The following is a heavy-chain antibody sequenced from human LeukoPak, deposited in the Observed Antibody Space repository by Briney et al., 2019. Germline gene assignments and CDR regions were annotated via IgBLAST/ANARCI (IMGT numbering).Heavy chain of an antibody. V-gene: IGHV3-30*02. CDR1: GFTFSSYG. CDR2: IRYDGSNK. J-gene: IGHJ6*03. CDR3: AKYYGDDPDYYYYMDV. D-gene: IGHD4-17*01. Sequence: GGSLRLSCGAPGFTFSSYGMHWVRQAPGKGLEWVTFIRYDGSNKYYADSVKGRFTISRDNSKNMLYLQMNSLRAEDTAVYYCAKYYGDDPDYYYYMDVWGKGTTVTISS.